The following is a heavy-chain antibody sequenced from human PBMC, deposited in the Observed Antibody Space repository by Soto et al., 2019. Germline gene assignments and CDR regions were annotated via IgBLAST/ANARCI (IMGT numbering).Heavy chain of an antibody. D-gene: IGHD3-10*01. V-gene: IGHV1-24*01. Sequence: ASVKVSCKVSGYTLTELSMHWVRQAPGKGLEWMGGFDPEDGETIYAQKFQGRVTMTEDTSTDTAYMELSSLRSEDTAVYYCATGYYYGSGSYPYFDYWGQGTLVTVSS. CDR2: FDPEDGET. J-gene: IGHJ4*02. CDR3: ATGYYYGSGSYPYFDY. CDR1: GYTLTELS.